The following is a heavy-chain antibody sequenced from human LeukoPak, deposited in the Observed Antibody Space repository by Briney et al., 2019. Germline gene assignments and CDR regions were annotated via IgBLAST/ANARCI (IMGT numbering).Heavy chain of an antibody. V-gene: IGHV3-23*01. Sequence: GGSLRLSCAASEFTFSNFAMSWVRQAPGKGLEWVSTISGSGDNTYYADSVKGRFTTSRDNAKNSLSLQMNSLRADDAAVYYCARASSKQLAGYLPDGFDIWGQGTMVAVSS. CDR1: EFTFSNFA. CDR3: ARASSKQLAGYLPDGFDI. J-gene: IGHJ3*02. D-gene: IGHD3-9*01. CDR2: ISGSGDNT.